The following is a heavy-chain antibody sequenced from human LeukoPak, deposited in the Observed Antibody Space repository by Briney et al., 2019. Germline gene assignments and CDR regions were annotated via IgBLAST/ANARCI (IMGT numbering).Heavy chain of an antibody. V-gene: IGHV3-30*03. CDR1: GFTFSSYG. Sequence: GGSLRLSCAASGFTFSSYGMHWVRQAPGKGLEWVAIISHDGSNKYYADSVKGRFTISRDNSKNTLYLQMNSLKTEDIAVYYCTLTTVTSEDYYYYMDVWGKGTTVTVSS. CDR3: TLTTVTSEDYYYYMDV. CDR2: ISHDGSNK. D-gene: IGHD4-11*01. J-gene: IGHJ6*03.